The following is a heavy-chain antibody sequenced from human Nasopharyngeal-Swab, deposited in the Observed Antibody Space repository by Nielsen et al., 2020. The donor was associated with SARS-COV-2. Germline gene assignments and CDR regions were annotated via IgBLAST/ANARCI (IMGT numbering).Heavy chain of an antibody. D-gene: IGHD5-18*01. CDR3: AREGGYSYGWSTYYYYGMDV. CDR1: GVTVSSNN. Sequence: GEALKISWAASGVTVSSNNRSWVRAAPGKGLERGSVIYSGGSTYYADSVKGRFTISRDNSKNTLYLQMNSLRAEDTAVYYCAREGGYSYGWSTYYYYGMDVWGQGTTVTVSS. V-gene: IGHV3-53*01. J-gene: IGHJ6*02. CDR2: IYSGGST.